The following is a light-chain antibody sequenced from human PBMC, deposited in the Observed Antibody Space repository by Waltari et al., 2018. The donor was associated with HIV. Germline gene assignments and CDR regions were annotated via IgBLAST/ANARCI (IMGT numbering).Light chain of an antibody. CDR2: RTN. CDR3: AAWENALGGHVV. J-gene: IGLJ2*01. Sequence: QSVLTQPPSMSGTPGQRVIISCSGTTSSIGRNSVSWYQQLPGAAPKLLISRTNQQPAWVPERFSGSKSGTSASLAISGLRPEDEAMYFCAAWENALGGHVVFGGGTNLTVL. CDR1: TSSIGRNS. V-gene: IGLV1-47*02.